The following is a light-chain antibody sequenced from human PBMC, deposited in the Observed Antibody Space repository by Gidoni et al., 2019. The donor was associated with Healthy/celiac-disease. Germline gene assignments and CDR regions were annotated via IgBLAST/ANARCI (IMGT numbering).Light chain of an antibody. V-gene: IGKV3-11*01. CDR3: QQRSNWPLYT. CDR2: DAS. CDR1: QSVSSY. J-gene: IGKJ2*01. Sequence: DIVLTQSPATLSLSPGERATLSCRASQSVSSYLAWYQQKPGQAPRLLIYDASNRATGIPARFSGSGSGTDFTLTIRSLEPEDFAVYYCQQRSNWPLYTFGQGTKLEIK.